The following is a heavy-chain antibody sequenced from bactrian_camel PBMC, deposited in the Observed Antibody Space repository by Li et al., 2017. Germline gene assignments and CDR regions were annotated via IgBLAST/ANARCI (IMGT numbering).Heavy chain of an antibody. CDR2: IDEDGTT. Sequence: HVQLVESGGGSVQAGGSLRLSCAASGYTYTMAWFRQAPGKEREGVATIDEDGTTTYADSVKGRFTISKDTAKDAIYLQMDTLKPEDTATYYCAADQWRDGDCNPGSWDRMDLWGEGTQVTVS. CDR1: GYTYT. V-gene: IGHV3S53*01. D-gene: IGHD3*01. J-gene: IGHJ7*01.